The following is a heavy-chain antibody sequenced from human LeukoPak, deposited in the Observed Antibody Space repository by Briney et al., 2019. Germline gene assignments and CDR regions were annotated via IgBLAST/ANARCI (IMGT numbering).Heavy chain of an antibody. CDR1: GFTFSSYA. Sequence: GGSLRLSCAASGFTFSSYAMSWVRQAPGKGLEWVSAISGSGGSTYYADSVKGRFSISRDNSKNTLYLQMNSLRAEDTAVYYCAKERYCSSTSCYGIDYWGQGTLVTVSS. CDR3: AKERYCSSTSCYGIDY. J-gene: IGHJ4*02. D-gene: IGHD2-2*01. CDR2: ISGSGGST. V-gene: IGHV3-23*01.